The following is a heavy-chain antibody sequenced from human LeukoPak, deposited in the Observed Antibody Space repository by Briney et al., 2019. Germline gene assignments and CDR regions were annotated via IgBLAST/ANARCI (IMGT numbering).Heavy chain of an antibody. CDR1: GYSISSGYH. D-gene: IGHD3-22*01. CDR2: IYHSGST. V-gene: IGHV4-38-2*02. J-gene: IGHJ4*02. Sequence: SETLSLTCSVSGYSISSGYHWGWIRQPPGKGLEWIGTIYHSGSTYYKPSLKSRVTVSVDTSKNQFSLKLSSVTAADTAVYYCARHYYDSSGPTLDYWGQGTLVTVSS. CDR3: ARHYYDSSGPTLDY.